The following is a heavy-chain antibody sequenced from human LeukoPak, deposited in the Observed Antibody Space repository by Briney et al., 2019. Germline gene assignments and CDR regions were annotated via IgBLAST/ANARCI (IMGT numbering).Heavy chain of an antibody. CDR2: IKHDGSTK. CDR1: GFTFSHYW. Sequence: GGSLRLSCAASGFTFSHYWMSWVRQAPGKGLEWVANIKHDGSTKYYVDSVKGRFTISRDNAKNSLSLQMSSLRAEDSSVYYCARDTARGDFDYWGQGTLVADSS. CDR3: ARDTARGDFDY. J-gene: IGHJ4*02. D-gene: IGHD6-25*01. V-gene: IGHV3-7*01.